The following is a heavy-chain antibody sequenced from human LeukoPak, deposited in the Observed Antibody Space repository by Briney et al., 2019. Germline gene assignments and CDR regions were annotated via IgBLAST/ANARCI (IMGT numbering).Heavy chain of an antibody. V-gene: IGHV3-23*01. Sequence: GGSPRLSCAASGFTFSSYAMSWVRQAPGKGLEWVSATSGSGGSTYYADSVKGRFTISRDNSKNTLYLQMNSLRAEDTAVYYCARDHRLTLYDSSGYYGGQTHWGQGTLVTVSS. D-gene: IGHD3-22*01. J-gene: IGHJ4*02. CDR1: GFTFSSYA. CDR2: TSGSGGST. CDR3: ARDHRLTLYDSSGYYGGQTH.